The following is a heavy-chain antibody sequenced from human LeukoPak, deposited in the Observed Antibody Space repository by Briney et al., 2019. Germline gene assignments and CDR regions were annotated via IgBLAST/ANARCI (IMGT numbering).Heavy chain of an antibody. D-gene: IGHD5-24*01. CDR2: IGDDGTNK. Sequence: GGSLRLSCAASGFTFRNYGMHWVRQAPGKGLEWVAFIGDDGTNKNYADSVKGRFTISRDNSKSTLYLQMNSLRLEDTAVYYCSKDHGMSTIIWGQGTLVTVSS. V-gene: IGHV3-30*02. CDR3: SKDHGMSTII. CDR1: GFTFRNYG. J-gene: IGHJ4*02.